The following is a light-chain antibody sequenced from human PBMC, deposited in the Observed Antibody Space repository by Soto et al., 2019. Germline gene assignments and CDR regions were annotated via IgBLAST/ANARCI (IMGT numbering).Light chain of an antibody. V-gene: IGKV3-20*01. J-gene: IGKJ3*01. Sequence: EIVLTQSPDTLSLSPGERATLSCRASQSVSSSYLAWYQQKPGQAPRLLIYGASSRAAGIPDRFSGSGSGTDFTLTINRLEPEDFAVYYCQQYGSSFTFGPGTKVDIK. CDR3: QQYGSSFT. CDR2: GAS. CDR1: QSVSSSY.